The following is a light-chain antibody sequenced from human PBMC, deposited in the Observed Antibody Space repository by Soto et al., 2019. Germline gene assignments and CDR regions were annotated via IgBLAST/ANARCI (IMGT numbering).Light chain of an antibody. V-gene: IGLV2-18*01. CDR2: EVT. Sequence: QSALTQPPSVSGSPGQSVTISCTGTSGDIGSYNRVSWFQQPPGTAPQLMIYEVTNRPSGVPDRFSGSKSGNTASLTISGLQTEDETSNITAFVFGTGTKVTVL. CDR1: SGDIGSYNR. J-gene: IGLJ1*01. CDR3: AFV.